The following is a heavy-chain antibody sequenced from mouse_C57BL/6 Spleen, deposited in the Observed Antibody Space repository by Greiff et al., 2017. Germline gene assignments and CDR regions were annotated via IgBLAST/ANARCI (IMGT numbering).Heavy chain of an antibody. CDR2: INPSSGYT. CDR3: ARGYYSNYVGFAY. D-gene: IGHD2-5*01. Sequence: QVQLQQSGAELAKPGASVKLSCKASGYTFTSYWMHWVKRRPGQGLEWIGYINPSSGYTKYNQKFKDKATLTADKSSSTAYMQLSSLTYEDSAVYYCARGYYSNYVGFAYWGQGTLVTVSA. CDR1: GYTFTSYW. V-gene: IGHV1-7*01. J-gene: IGHJ3*01.